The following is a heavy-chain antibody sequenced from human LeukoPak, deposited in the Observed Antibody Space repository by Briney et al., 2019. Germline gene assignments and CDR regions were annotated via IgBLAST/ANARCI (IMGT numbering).Heavy chain of an antibody. J-gene: IGHJ5*02. CDR2: IYSGGST. CDR3: AKDPRGVGARGS. CDR1: GFNVRSNY. Sequence: GGSLRLSCAASGFNVRSNYMSWVRQAPGKGLEWVSVIYSGGSTYYADSVKGRFTVSRDNSKNTLYLQMNSLRAEDTAVYYCAKDPRGVGARGSWGQGTLVAVSS. D-gene: IGHD1-26*01. V-gene: IGHV3-53*01.